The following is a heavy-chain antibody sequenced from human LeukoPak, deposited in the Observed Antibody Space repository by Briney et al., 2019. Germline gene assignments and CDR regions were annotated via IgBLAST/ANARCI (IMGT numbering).Heavy chain of an antibody. J-gene: IGHJ4*02. CDR2: IYTSGST. Sequence: PSETLSLTCTVSGGSISSYYWSWIRQPAGKGLEWIGRIYTSGSTNYNPSLKSRVTISVDTSKNQFSLKLSSVTAADTAVYYCARGINWYDSSGLHYWGQGTLVTVSS. CDR1: GGSISSYY. D-gene: IGHD3-22*01. V-gene: IGHV4-4*07. CDR3: ARGINWYDSSGLHY.